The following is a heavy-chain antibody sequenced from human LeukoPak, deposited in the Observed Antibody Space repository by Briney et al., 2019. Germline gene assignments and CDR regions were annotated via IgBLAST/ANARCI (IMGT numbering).Heavy chain of an antibody. D-gene: IGHD1-14*01. V-gene: IGHV1-2*02. J-gene: IGHJ5*02. Sequence: GASVKVSCKASGYTFTGYYMHWVRQAPGQGLEWMGWINPKSGGTNYAQKFQGRVTMTRDTFISTVYMELSRLRSDDTAVYNCARGPGLTAILNWFDPWGQGTLVTVSS. CDR3: ARGPGLTAILNWFDP. CDR1: GYTFTGYY. CDR2: INPKSGGT.